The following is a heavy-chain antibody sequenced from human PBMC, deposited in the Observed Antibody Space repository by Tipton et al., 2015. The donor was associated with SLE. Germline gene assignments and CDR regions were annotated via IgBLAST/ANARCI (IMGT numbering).Heavy chain of an antibody. D-gene: IGHD3-16*01. CDR2: IYYSGST. CDR1: GGSISSYY. J-gene: IGHJ3*02. CDR3: ARPRGRMPAFLDAFDI. V-gene: IGHV4-39*01. Sequence: TLSLTCTVSGGSISSYYWGWIRQPPGKGLEWIGSIYYSGSTYYNPSLKSRVTISVDTSKNQFSLKLSSVTAADTAVYYCARPRGRMPAFLDAFDIWGQGTMVTVSS.